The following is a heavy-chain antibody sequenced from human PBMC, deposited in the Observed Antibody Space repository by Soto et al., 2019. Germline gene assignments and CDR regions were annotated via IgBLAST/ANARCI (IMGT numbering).Heavy chain of an antibody. V-gene: IGHV3-48*01. Sequence: EVQLVESGGGLVQPGGSLRLSCAASGFSFSYYGMNWVRQAPGKGLEWVSYISTSSSNIYYADSVKGRFTISRDNAKNSLSLQMNSLRAADTAVYYCARETSTGNYYVDVWGNGTTVTVSS. CDR3: ARETSTGNYYVDV. CDR2: ISTSSSNI. D-gene: IGHD2-2*01. J-gene: IGHJ6*03. CDR1: GFSFSYYG.